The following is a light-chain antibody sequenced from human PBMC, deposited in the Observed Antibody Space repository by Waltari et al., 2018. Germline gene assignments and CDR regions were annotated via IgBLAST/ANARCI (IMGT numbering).Light chain of an antibody. CDR2: STS. CDR3: LLYYGGAWV. J-gene: IGLJ3*02. CDR1: TGAVTSGYY. V-gene: IGLV7-43*01. Sequence: QTVVTQEPSLTVSPGGTVTITCASSTGAVTSGYYPNWFQQKPGQAPRALCYSTSHNNSWTPARCSGSLLGGKAALTLSGVQPEDEAEYYCLLYYGGAWVFGGGTKLTVL.